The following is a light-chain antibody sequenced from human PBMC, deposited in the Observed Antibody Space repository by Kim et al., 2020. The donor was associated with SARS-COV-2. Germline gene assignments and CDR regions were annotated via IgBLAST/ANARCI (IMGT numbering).Light chain of an antibody. Sequence: EIVLTQSPGTLSLSPGERATLSCRASQTVIRNYLAWYQQKPGQAPRLLIYGASTRATGIQDRFSGSGSGTDFTLTISSMEPGDFALYYCQQYGSSPRTFGGGTKVDIK. J-gene: IGKJ4*01. V-gene: IGKV3-20*01. CDR3: QQYGSSPRT. CDR1: QTVIRNY. CDR2: GAS.